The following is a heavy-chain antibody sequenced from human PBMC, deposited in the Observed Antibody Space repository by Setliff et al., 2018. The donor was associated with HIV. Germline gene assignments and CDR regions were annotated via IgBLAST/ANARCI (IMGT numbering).Heavy chain of an antibody. D-gene: IGHD6-13*01. Sequence: ASVKVSCKASGYTFLTYGISWVRQAPGQGLEWMGWISAYNGNTNYAQKLQGRVTMTTDTSTSTAYMELRSLRSDDTAVYYCASSWSRVPYYGMDVWGQGTTVTVSS. J-gene: IGHJ6*02. V-gene: IGHV1-18*01. CDR3: ASSWSRVPYYGMDV. CDR2: ISAYNGNT. CDR1: GYTFLTYG.